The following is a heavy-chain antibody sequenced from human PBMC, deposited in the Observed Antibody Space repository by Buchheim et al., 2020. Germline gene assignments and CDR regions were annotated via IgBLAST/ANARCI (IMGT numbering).Heavy chain of an antibody. CDR2: ISSSSDSI. D-gene: IGHD2-15*01. Sequence: EVQLVESGGGLVQPGGSLRLSCAASGFTFSSYSMNWVRQAPGKGLEWVSYISSSSDSIYYADSVEGRFTISRDNAKNSLYLQMNSLRAEDTAVYYWTRGQAAPSDYWGQGAL. J-gene: IGHJ4*02. CDR3: TRGQAAPSDY. CDR1: GFTFSSYS. V-gene: IGHV3-48*01.